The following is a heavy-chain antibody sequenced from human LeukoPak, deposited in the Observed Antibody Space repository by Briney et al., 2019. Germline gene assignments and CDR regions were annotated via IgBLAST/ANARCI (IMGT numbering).Heavy chain of an antibody. CDR2: IYYSGST. CDR3: ASFTRPRGDY. D-gene: IGHD6-25*01. CDR1: GGSISSSSYY. V-gene: IGHV4-39*07. J-gene: IGHJ4*02. Sequence: PSETLSLTCTVSGGSISSSSYYWGWIRQPPGKGLEWIGSIYYSGSTYYNPSLKSRVTISVDTSKNQFSLKLSSVTAADTAVYYCASFTRPRGDYWGQGTLVTVSS.